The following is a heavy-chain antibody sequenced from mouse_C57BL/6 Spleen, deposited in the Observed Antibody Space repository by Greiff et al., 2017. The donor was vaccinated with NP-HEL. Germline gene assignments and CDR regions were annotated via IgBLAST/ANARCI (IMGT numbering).Heavy chain of an antibody. D-gene: IGHD2-5*01. J-gene: IGHJ2*01. V-gene: IGHV1-15*01. Sequence: QVQLQQSGAELVRPGASVTLSCKASGYTFTDYEMHWVKQTPVHGLEWIGAIDPETGGTAHNQKFKGKAILTADKSSSTAYMELRSLTSEDSAVYYCMSNLDYWGQGTTLTVSS. CDR3: MSNLDY. CDR1: GYTFTDYE. CDR2: IDPETGGT.